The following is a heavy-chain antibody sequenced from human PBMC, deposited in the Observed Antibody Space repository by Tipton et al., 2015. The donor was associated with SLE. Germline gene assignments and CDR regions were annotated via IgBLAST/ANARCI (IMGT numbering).Heavy chain of an antibody. CDR3: ARETTGDTYYSYGMDV. V-gene: IGHV4-59*01. CDR1: GGSISSYY. J-gene: IGHJ6*02. CDR2: IYYSGST. D-gene: IGHD7-27*01. Sequence: TLSLTCTVSGGSISSYYWSWIRQPPGKGLEWIGHIYYSGSTNYNPSLKSRVTISVDTSKNQFSLNLSSVTAADTAVYYWARETTGDTYYSYGMDVWGQGTTVTVSS.